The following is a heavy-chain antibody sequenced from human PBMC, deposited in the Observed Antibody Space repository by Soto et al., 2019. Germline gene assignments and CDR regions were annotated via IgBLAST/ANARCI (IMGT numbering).Heavy chain of an antibody. CDR3: ARTPGQAAADYNWYDP. CDR1: GGTFSSYA. J-gene: IGHJ5*02. Sequence: QVQMVQSGAVVKKPGSSVKVSCKASGGTFSSYAISWVRQAPGQGLEWMGGIIPIFGTANYAQEIHGRVTITADESTSTAYIESSSVRSEDTAVYYCARTPGQAAADYNWYDPWCQGSLVTVSS. V-gene: IGHV1-69*12. D-gene: IGHD6-13*01. CDR2: IIPIFGTA.